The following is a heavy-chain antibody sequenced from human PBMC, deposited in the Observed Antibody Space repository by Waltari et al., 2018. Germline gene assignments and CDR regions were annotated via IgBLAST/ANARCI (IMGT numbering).Heavy chain of an antibody. CDR3: AKDRYRSSWTPSYMDV. Sequence: QEQLVESGGGVVEPGRSLRLSGAASGFSFSSYGRFWVRKTPGKGLEWVAVISFDGNNKYHIESLKGRFSISRDNSKNTLFLQMNSLRPEDTAVYYCAKDRYRSSWTPSYMDVWGKGTTVTVSS. J-gene: IGHJ6*03. CDR2: ISFDGNNK. D-gene: IGHD2-2*01. V-gene: IGHV3-30*18. CDR1: GFSFSSYG.